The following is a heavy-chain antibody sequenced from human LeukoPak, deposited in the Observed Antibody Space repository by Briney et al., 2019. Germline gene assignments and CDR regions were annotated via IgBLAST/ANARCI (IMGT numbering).Heavy chain of an antibody. V-gene: IGHV4-39*01. CDR3: AHFRGGDAFDV. CDR2: IYYGGST. J-gene: IGHJ3*01. CDR1: GDSISRSNYF. Sequence: SETLSLTCTVSGDSISRSNYFWGWIRQPPGKGLERIGNIYYGGSTYYNASLKSRVTISVDMSKNQFSLKLSFVTAADTAVYYCAHFRGGDAFDVWGQGTMVTVSS. D-gene: IGHD2/OR15-2a*01.